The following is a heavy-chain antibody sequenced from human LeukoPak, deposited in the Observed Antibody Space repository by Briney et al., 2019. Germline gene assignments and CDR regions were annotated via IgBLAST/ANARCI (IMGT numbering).Heavy chain of an antibody. V-gene: IGHV3-15*01. Sequence: GGSLRLSCAASGFTFSNAWMSWVRQAPGKGLEWVGRIKSKTDGGTTDYAAPVKGRFTISRDDSKNTLYLQMNSLKTEDTAVYYCTTDSVYDILTGYDYWGQGTLVTVSS. CDR2: IKSKTDGGTT. CDR3: TTDSVYDILTGYDY. J-gene: IGHJ4*02. CDR1: GFTFSNAW. D-gene: IGHD3-9*01.